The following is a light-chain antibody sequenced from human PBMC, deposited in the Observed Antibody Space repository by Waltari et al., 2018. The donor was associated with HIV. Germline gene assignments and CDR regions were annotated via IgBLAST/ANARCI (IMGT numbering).Light chain of an antibody. CDR2: VNN. Sequence: QSVLTQPLSASGTPGQRVSISCSGCRSNLGSNTVNWYQELPGTAPKLIIYVNNQRPSGVPDRFSAFKSGTSASLAISGRQSEDEATYYCAAWDDSLNGWVFGGGTKLTVL. CDR1: RSNLGSNT. CDR3: AAWDDSLNGWV. J-gene: IGLJ3*02. V-gene: IGLV1-44*01.